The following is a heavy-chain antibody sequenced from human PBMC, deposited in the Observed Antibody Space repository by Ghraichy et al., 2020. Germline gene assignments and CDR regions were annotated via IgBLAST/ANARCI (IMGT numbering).Heavy chain of an antibody. Sequence: ASVKVSCKASGYTFTSYGISWVRQAPGQGLEWMGWISAYNGNTNYAQKLQGRVTMTTDTSTSTAYMELRSLRSDDTAVYYCAREALETIYGATEIDYWGQGTLVTVSS. CDR3: AREALETIYGATEIDY. CDR1: GYTFTSYG. V-gene: IGHV1-18*01. D-gene: IGHD1-26*01. J-gene: IGHJ4*02. CDR2: ISAYNGNT.